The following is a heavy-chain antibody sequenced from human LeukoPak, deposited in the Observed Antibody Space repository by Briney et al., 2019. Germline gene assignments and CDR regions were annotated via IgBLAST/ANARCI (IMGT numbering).Heavy chain of an antibody. Sequence: SETLSLTCTVSGGSISSYYWSWIQQPPGKGLEWIGYIYYSGSTNYNPSLKSRVTISVDTTKNQFSLKLSSVTAADTAVYYCARGESVYSGYDYVAVAVQFDYWGQGTLVTVSS. V-gene: IGHV4-59*01. CDR1: GGSISSYY. CDR2: IYYSGST. CDR3: ARGESVYSGYDYVAVAVQFDY. D-gene: IGHD5-12*01. J-gene: IGHJ4*02.